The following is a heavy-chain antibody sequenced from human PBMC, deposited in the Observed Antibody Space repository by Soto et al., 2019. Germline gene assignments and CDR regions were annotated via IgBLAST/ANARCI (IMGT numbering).Heavy chain of an antibody. J-gene: IGHJ5*02. Sequence: GASVKVSCKASGGTFSSYAISWVRQAPGQGLEWIGGIIPIFGTANYAQKFQGRVTITADKSTSTAYMELSSLRSEDTAVYYCARSFYYDFWSGSPNWFDPWGQGTLVTVSS. V-gene: IGHV1-69*06. D-gene: IGHD3-3*01. CDR3: ARSFYYDFWSGSPNWFDP. CDR1: GGTFSSYA. CDR2: IIPIFGTA.